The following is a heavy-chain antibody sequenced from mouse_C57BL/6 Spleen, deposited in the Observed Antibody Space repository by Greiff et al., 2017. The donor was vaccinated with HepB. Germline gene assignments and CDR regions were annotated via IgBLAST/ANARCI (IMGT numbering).Heavy chain of an antibody. D-gene: IGHD1-1*01. V-gene: IGHV1-19*01. Sequence: EVQLQQSGPVLVKPGASVKMSCKASGYTFTDYYMNWVKQSHGKSLEWIGVINPYNGGTSYNQKFKGKATLTVDKSSSTAYMELNSLTSEDSAVYYCARVTTVVATDDWGQGTTLTVSS. CDR1: GYTFTDYY. CDR2: INPYNGGT. CDR3: ARVTTVVATDD. J-gene: IGHJ2*01.